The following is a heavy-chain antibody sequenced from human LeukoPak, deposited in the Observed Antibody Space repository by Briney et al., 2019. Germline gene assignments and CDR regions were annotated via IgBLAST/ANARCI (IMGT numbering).Heavy chain of an antibody. CDR3: AKDRASDSGGFQVFDY. V-gene: IGHV3-9*01. Sequence: GGSLRLSCAASGFIFDDYAMHWVRQAPGKGLEWVSGISWNSGSIGYADSVKGRFTISRDNAKNSLYLQMNSLRAEDTALYYCAKDRASDSGGFQVFDYWGQGTLVTVSS. D-gene: IGHD1-26*01. CDR2: ISWNSGSI. CDR1: GFIFDDYA. J-gene: IGHJ4*02.